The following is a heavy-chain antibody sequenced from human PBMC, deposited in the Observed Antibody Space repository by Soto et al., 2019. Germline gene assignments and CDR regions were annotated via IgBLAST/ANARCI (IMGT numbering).Heavy chain of an antibody. Sequence: GGSLRLSCAASGFTFSSYAMSWVRQAPGKGLEWVSAISGSGGSTYYANSVKGRFTISRDNSKNTLYLQMNSLRAEDTAVYYCAKESLDIVVVPAAMWEGDYFDYWGQGTLVTVSS. CDR2: ISGSGGST. D-gene: IGHD2-2*03. CDR3: AKESLDIVVVPAAMWEGDYFDY. V-gene: IGHV3-23*01. J-gene: IGHJ4*02. CDR1: GFTFSSYA.